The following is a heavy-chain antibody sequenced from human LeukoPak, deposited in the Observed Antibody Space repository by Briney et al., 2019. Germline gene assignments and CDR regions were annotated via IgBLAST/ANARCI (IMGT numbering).Heavy chain of an antibody. CDR2: IYHSGST. J-gene: IGHJ3*02. V-gene: IGHV4-30-2*01. CDR3: ARAGGYYDSSGYYGPNAFDI. Sequence: EASETLSLTCTVSGGSISSGGYYWSWIRQPPGKGLEWIGYIYHSGSTYYNPSLKSRVTISVDRSKNQFSLKLSSVTAADTAVYYCARAGGYYDSSGYYGPNAFDIWAKGQWSPSLQ. D-gene: IGHD3-22*01. CDR1: GGSISSGGYY.